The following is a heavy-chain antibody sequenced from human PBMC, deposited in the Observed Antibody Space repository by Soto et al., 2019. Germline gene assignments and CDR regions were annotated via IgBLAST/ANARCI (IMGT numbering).Heavy chain of an antibody. J-gene: IGHJ4*02. Sequence: PSETLSLTCTVSGGSISSGDYYWSWIRQPPGKGLEWIGYIYYSGSTYYNPSLKSRVTISVDTSKNQFSLKLSSVTAADTAVYYCARCRRGYSYGYIDYWGQGTLVTVSS. CDR2: IYYSGST. CDR1: GGSISSGDYY. CDR3: ARCRRGYSYGYIDY. V-gene: IGHV4-30-4*01. D-gene: IGHD5-18*01.